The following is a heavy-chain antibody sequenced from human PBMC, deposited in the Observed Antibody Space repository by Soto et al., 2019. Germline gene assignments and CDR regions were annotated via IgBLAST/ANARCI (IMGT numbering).Heavy chain of an antibody. CDR1: GYTFTSYS. CDR3: AGEHDSRTAYSFDL. D-gene: IGHD2-21*01. V-gene: IGHV1-3*01. CDR2: INAGNGNT. J-gene: IGHJ4*02. Sequence: ASVKVSCKASGYTFTSYSIQWVRQAPGQRLEWMGWINAGNGNTKYSQKFQDRVTITRDTSASTAYLDLTSLRFEDTAVYYCAGEHDSRTAYSFDLWGQGTLVTVSS.